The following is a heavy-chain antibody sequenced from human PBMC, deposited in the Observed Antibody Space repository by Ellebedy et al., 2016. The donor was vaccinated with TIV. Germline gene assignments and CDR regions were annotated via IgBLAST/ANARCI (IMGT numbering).Heavy chain of an antibody. CDR1: GYASNTYY. Sequence: ASVKVSCKTSGYASNTYYIHWVRQAPGQGLEWMGWISAFNGDTNYVQKLQGRVTMTSDTSTSTAYMELRSLRSDDTAVYYCARVIGLRDCSGDICSPPPPLDHWGQGALVTVSS. D-gene: IGHD2-15*01. V-gene: IGHV1-18*01. J-gene: IGHJ4*02. CDR3: ARVIGLRDCSGDICSPPPPLDH. CDR2: ISAFNGDT.